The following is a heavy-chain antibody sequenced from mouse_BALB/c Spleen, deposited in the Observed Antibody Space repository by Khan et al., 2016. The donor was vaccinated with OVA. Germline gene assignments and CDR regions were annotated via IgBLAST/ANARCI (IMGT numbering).Heavy chain of an antibody. CDR3: ARGRGY. CDR2: ISYSGST. J-gene: IGHJ3*02. CDR1: GYSITSDYA. D-gene: IGHD3-3*01. Sequence: EVQLQESGPGLVKPSQSLSLTCTVTGYSITSDYAWNWIRQFPGNRLEWMGYISYSGSTSYTPSLKSRISITRDTSKNLFFLQLKSVTAEDTGTYYCARGRGYGGQGTLVTVSA. V-gene: IGHV3-2*02.